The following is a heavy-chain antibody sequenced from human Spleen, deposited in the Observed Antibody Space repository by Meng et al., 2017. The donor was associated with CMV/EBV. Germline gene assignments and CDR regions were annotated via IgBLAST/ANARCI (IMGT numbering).Heavy chain of an antibody. Sequence: GGSLRLSCAASGFTFSNYAMSWVRQAPGKGLEWVSTISGSGGSTYYADSVKGRFAISRDNSKNTLYLQMNSLRAEDTAVYYCAKGKTPAAMNNWFDPWGQGTLVTVSS. CDR1: GFTFSNYA. D-gene: IGHD2-2*01. CDR3: AKGKTPAAMNNWFDP. CDR2: ISGSGGST. J-gene: IGHJ5*02. V-gene: IGHV3-23*01.